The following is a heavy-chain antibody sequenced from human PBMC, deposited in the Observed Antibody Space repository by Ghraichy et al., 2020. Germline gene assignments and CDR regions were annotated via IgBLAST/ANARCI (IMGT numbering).Heavy chain of an antibody. Sequence: GGSLRLSCVGSGFTLSSYSMNWVRQAPGKGLEWVSYITLSSRFISYADSVKGRFTVSRDNAQNSLYLQMKSLRDEDTAVYYCARGSTVVRYYYYDGMDVWGQGTTVTVSS. CDR3: ARGSTVVRYYYYDGMDV. D-gene: IGHD4-23*01. V-gene: IGHV3-48*02. CDR1: GFTLSSYS. CDR2: ITLSSRFI. J-gene: IGHJ6*02.